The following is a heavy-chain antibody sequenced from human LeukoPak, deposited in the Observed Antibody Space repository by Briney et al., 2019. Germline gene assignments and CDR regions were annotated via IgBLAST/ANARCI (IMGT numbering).Heavy chain of an antibody. CDR3: ARGGEPDVAVAGFGVDY. CDR1: GFTFSSYA. V-gene: IGHV3-23*01. D-gene: IGHD6-19*01. CDR2: ISGSGGST. J-gene: IGHJ4*02. Sequence: GGSLRLSCAASGFTFSSYAMSWVRQAPGKGLEWVSAISGSGGSTYYADSVKGRFTISRDNSKNTLYLQMNSLRAEDTAVYYCARGGEPDVAVAGFGVDYWGQGTLVTVSS.